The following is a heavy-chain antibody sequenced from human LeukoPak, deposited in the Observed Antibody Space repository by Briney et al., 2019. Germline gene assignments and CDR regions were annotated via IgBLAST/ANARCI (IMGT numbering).Heavy chain of an antibody. J-gene: IGHJ4*02. CDR2: ISSSSSYI. D-gene: IGHD2-21*01. V-gene: IGHV3-21*01. CDR1: GFTFSSYS. Sequence: GGSLRLSCAASGFTFSSYSMNWVRQAPGKGLEWVSSISSSSSYIYYADSVKGRFTISRDNAKNSLYLQMNSLRAEDTAVYYCARDGYRILEAPFDYWGQGTLVTVSS. CDR3: ARDGYRILEAPFDY.